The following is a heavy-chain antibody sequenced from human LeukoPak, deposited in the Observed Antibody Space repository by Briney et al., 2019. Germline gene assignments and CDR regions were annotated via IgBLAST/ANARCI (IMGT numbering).Heavy chain of an antibody. CDR2: IRTRKNNYAT. J-gene: IGHJ4*02. D-gene: IGHD3-22*01. V-gene: IGHV3-73*01. Sequence: GGSLRLSCATSGFMFSGSAMHWVRQASGKGLEWIGRIRTRKNNYATAYGASVTARFIISRDDSKKTTDLQMNSLKTEDTAVYYCTTYYYDGSGTVFINYWGQGTLVTVTS. CDR3: TTYYYDGSGTVFINY. CDR1: GFMFSGSA.